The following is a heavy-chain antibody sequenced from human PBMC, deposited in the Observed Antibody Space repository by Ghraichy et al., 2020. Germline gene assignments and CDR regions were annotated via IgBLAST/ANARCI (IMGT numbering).Heavy chain of an antibody. J-gene: IGHJ6*03. Sequence: SQTLSLTCTVSGGSISSSSYYWGWIRQPPGKGLEWIGSIYYSGSTYYNPSLKSRVTISVDTSKNQFSLKLSSVTAADTAVYYCARLSRSPYYYYMDVWGKGTTVTVSS. CDR3: ARLSRSPYYYYMDV. D-gene: IGHD2/OR15-2a*01. CDR2: IYYSGST. CDR1: GGSISSSSYY. V-gene: IGHV4-39*01.